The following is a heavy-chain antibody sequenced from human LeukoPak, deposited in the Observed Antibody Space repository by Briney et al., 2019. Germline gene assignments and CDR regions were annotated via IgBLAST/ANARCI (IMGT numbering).Heavy chain of an antibody. Sequence: MASETLSLTCTVSGGSVSSGSYDWTWIRQPPGKGLEWIGYIYYSGRTKYNPSPTSRVTISVATSKSQFSLKLSSVTAADTAVYYCARDLGYSSGWYGGFDYWDQGTLVTVSS. CDR2: IYYSGRT. J-gene: IGHJ4*02. D-gene: IGHD6-19*01. CDR1: GGSVSSGSYD. V-gene: IGHV4-61*01. CDR3: ARDLGYSSGWYGGFDY.